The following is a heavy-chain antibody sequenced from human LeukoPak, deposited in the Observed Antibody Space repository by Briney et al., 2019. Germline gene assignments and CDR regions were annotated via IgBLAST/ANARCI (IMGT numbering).Heavy chain of an antibody. CDR2: IYYSGST. J-gene: IGHJ4*02. D-gene: IGHD3-10*01. V-gene: IGHV4-39*07. CDR1: GGSISSSSYY. CDR3: ARSRGGYSTQYFDY. Sequence: SETLSLTCTVSGGSISSSSYYWGWIRQPPGKGLEWIGSIYYSGSTYYNPSLKSRVTISVDTSKNQFSLKLSSVTAADTAVYYCARSRGGYSTQYFDYWGQGTLVTVSS.